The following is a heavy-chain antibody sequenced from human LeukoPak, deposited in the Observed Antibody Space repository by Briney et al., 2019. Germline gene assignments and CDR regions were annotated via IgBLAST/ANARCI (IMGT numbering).Heavy chain of an antibody. CDR3: ARDVRGSKGVDY. D-gene: IGHD2-2*01. Sequence: SETLSLTCAVYGGSFSGYYWSWIRQPPGKGLEWIGEINHSGSTNYNPSLKSRVTISVDTSKNQFSLKLSSVTAADTAVYYCARDVRGSKGVDYWGQGTVVTVSS. J-gene: IGHJ4*02. CDR2: INHSGST. V-gene: IGHV4-34*01. CDR1: GGSFSGYY.